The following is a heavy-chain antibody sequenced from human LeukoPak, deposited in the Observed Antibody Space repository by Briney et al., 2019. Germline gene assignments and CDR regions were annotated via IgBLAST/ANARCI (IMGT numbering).Heavy chain of an antibody. CDR1: GFTVNTNY. D-gene: IGHD2-2*01. V-gene: IGHV3-66*01. Sequence: GESLRLSCTASGFTVNTNYMSWVRLAPGKGLEWVSLLHSDETTYYAESVKGRFTISTDNSRNTLYLHMNSLRVEDTAVYYCASRRRDAAAYDHWGQGTLVTVSS. CDR2: LHSDETT. J-gene: IGHJ4*02. CDR3: ASRRRDAAAYDH.